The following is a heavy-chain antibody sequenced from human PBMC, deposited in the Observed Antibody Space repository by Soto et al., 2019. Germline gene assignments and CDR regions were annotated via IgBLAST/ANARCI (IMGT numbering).Heavy chain of an antibody. J-gene: IGHJ4*02. CDR3: ARAVVTVSPYFDY. CDR2: IYYSGST. V-gene: IGHV4-59*01. CDR1: GGSLSSYD. Sequence: XTLSLACTVSGGSLSSYDWSWIRQPPGKGLELIGYIYYSGSTNYNPSLKSRFTISVDTSKNQFSLNLSSVTAADTDVYYCARAVVTVSPYFDYWGQGTLGTVS. D-gene: IGHD4-4*01.